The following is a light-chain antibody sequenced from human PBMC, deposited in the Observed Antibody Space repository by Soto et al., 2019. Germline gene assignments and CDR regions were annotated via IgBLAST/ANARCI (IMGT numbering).Light chain of an antibody. CDR2: GAF. J-gene: IGKJ1*01. Sequence: EIVLTQSPVTLSLGAVERATFSCRASQSVSSNYLAWYQQKPGQAPRLLIYGAFKRATGIPDRFSGSGSGTDFTLTISRMEPEDFAVYCCQQYGSSPRTFGQGTKVDIK. V-gene: IGKV3-20*01. CDR3: QQYGSSPRT. CDR1: QSVSSNY.